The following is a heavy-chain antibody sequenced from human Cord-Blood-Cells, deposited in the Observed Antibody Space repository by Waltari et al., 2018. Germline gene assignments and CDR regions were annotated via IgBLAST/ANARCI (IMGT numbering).Heavy chain of an antibody. V-gene: IGHV3-7*04. D-gene: IGHD2-2*01. J-gene: IGHJ6*03. CDR3: AKDVVVVPAARPLYYMDV. CDR2: IKQDGSEK. CDR1: GFTFSSYW. Sequence: EVQLVESGGGLVQPGGSLRLSCAASGFTFSSYWMSWVRQAPGKGLEWVANIKQDGSEKYYGDSVKGRFTISRDNAKNSLYLQMNSLRAEDTAVYYCAKDVVVVPAARPLYYMDVWGKGTTVTVSS.